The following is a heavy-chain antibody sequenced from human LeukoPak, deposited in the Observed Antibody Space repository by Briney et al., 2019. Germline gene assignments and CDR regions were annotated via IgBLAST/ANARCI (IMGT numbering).Heavy chain of an antibody. J-gene: IGHJ4*02. CDR1: GDIFSNYP. CDR3: ARGRWELRGGYFDY. CDR2: IIPIFGTV. V-gene: IGHV1-69*06. Sequence: ASVKVSCKASGDIFSNYPITWVRQAPGQGLEWMGRIIPIFGTVNYAQKFQGRVTIIADKSTSTAYMELSSLRSEDTAVYYCARGRWELRGGYFDYWGQGALGTVSS. D-gene: IGHD1-26*01.